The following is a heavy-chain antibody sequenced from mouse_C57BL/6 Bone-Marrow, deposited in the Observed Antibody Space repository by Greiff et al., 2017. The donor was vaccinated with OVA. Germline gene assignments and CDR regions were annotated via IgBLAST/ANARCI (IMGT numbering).Heavy chain of an antibody. CDR1: GYTFTSYW. CDR3: ASPTGRGGFAY. CDR2: IDPSDSYP. V-gene: IGHV1-69*01. D-gene: IGHD4-1*02. Sequence: QVQLQQPGAELVMPGASVKLSCKASGYTFTSYWMHWVKQRPGQGLEWIGEIDPSDSYPNYNQKFKGKSTLTVDKSSSTAYMQLSSLTSEDSAVYYCASPTGRGGFAYWGQGTLVTVSA. J-gene: IGHJ3*01.